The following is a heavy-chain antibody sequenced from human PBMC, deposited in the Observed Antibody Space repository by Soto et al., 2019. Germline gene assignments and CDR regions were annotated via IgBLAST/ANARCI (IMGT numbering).Heavy chain of an antibody. CDR3: ARDQAYTSSSKYGMDV. Sequence: SETLSLTCTVSGGSISSYYWSWIRQPPGKGLEWIGYIYYSGSTNYNPSLKSRVTISVDTSKNQFSLKLSSVTAADTAVYYCARDQAYTSSSKYGMDVWGQGTTVTVSS. V-gene: IGHV4-59*01. CDR2: IYYSGST. J-gene: IGHJ6*02. D-gene: IGHD6-13*01. CDR1: GGSISSYY.